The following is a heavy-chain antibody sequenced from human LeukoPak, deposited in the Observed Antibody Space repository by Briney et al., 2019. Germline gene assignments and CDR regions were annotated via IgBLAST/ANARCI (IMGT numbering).Heavy chain of an antibody. J-gene: IGHJ4*02. CDR1: GGSISSYY. V-gene: IGHV4-4*07. Sequence: NASETLSLTSTVSGGSISSYYWSWIRQPAGKGLEWIGRIYTSGSTNYNPSLKSRVTMSVDTSKNQFSLKLSSVTAADTAVYYCPRDVYYYDSSGYYPDYWGQGTLVTVSS. CDR2: IYTSGST. D-gene: IGHD3-22*01. CDR3: PRDVYYYDSSGYYPDY.